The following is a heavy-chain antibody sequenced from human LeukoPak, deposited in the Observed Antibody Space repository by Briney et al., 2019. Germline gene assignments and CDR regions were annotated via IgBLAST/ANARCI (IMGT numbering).Heavy chain of an antibody. CDR2: GSAYKGNT. Sequence: ASVKVSCKASGYTFTSYGISWVGQAPGQGREWMGWGSAYKGNTNYARNLQDRVTMTTDTSPNTAHMEPRILRCDDTAWYYCAGARDFWSGYASYNWSDPWGRGTLVTVSS. D-gene: IGHD3-3*01. V-gene: IGHV1-18*01. J-gene: IGHJ5*02. CDR3: AGARDFWSGYASYNWSDP. CDR1: GYTFTSYG.